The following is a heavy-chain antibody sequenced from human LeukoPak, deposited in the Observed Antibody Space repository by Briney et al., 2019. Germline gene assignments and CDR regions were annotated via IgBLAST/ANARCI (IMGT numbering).Heavy chain of an antibody. CDR2: IIPIFGTA. J-gene: IGHJ6*03. Sequence: SVKVSCKASGGTFSSSAISWVRQAPGQGLELMGGIIPIFGTANYAQKFQGRVTITADTSTSTAYMELSSLRSEDTAVYYCATGGDWNYYYYMDVWGKGTTVTVSS. D-gene: IGHD3/OR15-3a*01. CDR1: GGTFSSSA. CDR3: ATGGDWNYYYYMDV. V-gene: IGHV1-69*06.